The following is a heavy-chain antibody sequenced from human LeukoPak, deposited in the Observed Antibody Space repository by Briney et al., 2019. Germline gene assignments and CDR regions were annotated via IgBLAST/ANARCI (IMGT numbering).Heavy chain of an antibody. D-gene: IGHD3-22*01. CDR2: IWYDGSNK. J-gene: IGHJ4*02. V-gene: IGHV3-33*01. CDR1: GFTFSSYG. CDR3: AREAYYDSSGYSDY. Sequence: PGGSLRLSCAASGFTFSSYGMHWVRQAPGKGLEWVAVIWYDGSNKYYADSVKGRFTISRDNSKNTLYLQMNSLRAEDTAVYYCAREAYYDSSGYSDYWGQGTLVTVSS.